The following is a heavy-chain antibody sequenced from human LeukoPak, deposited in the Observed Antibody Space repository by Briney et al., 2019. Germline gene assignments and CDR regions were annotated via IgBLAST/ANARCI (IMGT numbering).Heavy chain of an antibody. D-gene: IGHD6-13*01. CDR3: ARDSAGNDY. Sequence: GGSLRLSCAASGFTFSTYWMSWVRQAPGKGLEWVANIKQDGSEKYYVDSVKGRFSISRDNAKNSLYLQMNSLRAEDAAMYYCARDSAGNDYWGQGTLVTVPS. J-gene: IGHJ4*02. V-gene: IGHV3-7*01. CDR1: GFTFSTYW. CDR2: IKQDGSEK.